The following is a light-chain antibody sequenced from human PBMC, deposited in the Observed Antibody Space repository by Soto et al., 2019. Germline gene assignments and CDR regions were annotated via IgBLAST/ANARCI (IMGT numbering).Light chain of an antibody. Sequence: EIVLTQSPGTLSLSPGERATLSCRASQSLSSTHLAWYQQKPGQAPRLLIHGASNRATGIPDRFSGSGSGTDFTLTISRLEPEDFAVYYCQQYGSSPWTFGQGTKVEIK. CDR2: GAS. CDR1: QSLSSTH. V-gene: IGKV3-20*01. CDR3: QQYGSSPWT. J-gene: IGKJ1*01.